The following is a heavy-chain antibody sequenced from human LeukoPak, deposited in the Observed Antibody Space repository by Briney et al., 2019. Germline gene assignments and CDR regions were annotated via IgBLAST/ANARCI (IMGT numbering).Heavy chain of an antibody. CDR3: ARGADTGYSSDY. V-gene: IGHV3-74*01. CDR2: INSDGRST. D-gene: IGHD3-9*01. CDR1: GFTFSSYS. J-gene: IGHJ4*02. Sequence: GGSLRLSCAASGFTFSSYSMNWVRQAPGKGLVWVSRINSDGRSTSYADSVKGRFTISRDNAKNTLYLQMNSLRAEDTAVYYCARGADTGYSSDYWGQGTLVTVSS.